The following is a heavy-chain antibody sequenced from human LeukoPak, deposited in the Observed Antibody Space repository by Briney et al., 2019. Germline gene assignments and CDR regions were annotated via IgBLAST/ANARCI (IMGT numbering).Heavy chain of an antibody. V-gene: IGHV4-31*03. CDR1: GGSISSGGYY. CDR3: ARCPGWFDP. Sequence: SETLPLTCSVSGGSISSGGYYWSWIRQHPGKGLEWIGYIYYSGNTYYNPSLKSRITISVDTSKNQFSLNLTSVTAADTAVYYCARCPGWFDPWGQGTLVTVSS. J-gene: IGHJ5*02. CDR2: IYYSGNT.